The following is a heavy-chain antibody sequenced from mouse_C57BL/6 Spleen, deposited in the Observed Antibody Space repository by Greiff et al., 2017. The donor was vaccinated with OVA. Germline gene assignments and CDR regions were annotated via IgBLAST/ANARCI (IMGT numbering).Heavy chain of an antibody. CDR1: GFSLTSYA. CDR3: ARNGYRKGGYAMDY. CDR2: IWTGGGT. J-gene: IGHJ4*01. V-gene: IGHV2-9-1*01. Sequence: VKLMESGPGLVAPSQSLSITCTVSGFSLTSYAISWVRQPPGKGLEWLGVIWTGGGTNYNSALKSRLSISKDNSKSQVFLKMNSLQTDDTARYYCARNGYRKGGYAMDYWGQGTSVTVSS. D-gene: IGHD1-2*01.